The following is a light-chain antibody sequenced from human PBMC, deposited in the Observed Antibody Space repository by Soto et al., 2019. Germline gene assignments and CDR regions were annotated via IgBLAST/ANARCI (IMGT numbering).Light chain of an antibody. CDR3: SSYTTSDTLVI. CDR2: DVS. J-gene: IGLJ1*01. V-gene: IGLV2-14*01. CDR1: SSDVGASNY. Sequence: QSALTQPASVSGSPGQSITISCTGTSSDVGASNYVSWYQQHPDKAPKLMIYDVSNRPSGVSNRFSGSKSGNTASLTISGLQAADEADYYCSSYTTSDTLVIFGTGTKVTVL.